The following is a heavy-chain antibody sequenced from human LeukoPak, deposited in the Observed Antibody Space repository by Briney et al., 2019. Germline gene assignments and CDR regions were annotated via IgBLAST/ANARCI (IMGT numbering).Heavy chain of an antibody. D-gene: IGHD3-10*02. J-gene: IGHJ6*03. CDR1: GGSISSSSYY. V-gene: IGHV4-39*01. CDR2: IYYSGST. Sequence: SETLSPTCTVSGGSISSSSYYWGWIRQPPGKGLEWIGSIYYSGSTYYNPSLKSRVTISVDTSKNQFSLKLSSVTAADTAVYYCARHVRPGYYYYYIDVWGKGTTVTVSS. CDR3: ARHVRPGYYYYYIDV.